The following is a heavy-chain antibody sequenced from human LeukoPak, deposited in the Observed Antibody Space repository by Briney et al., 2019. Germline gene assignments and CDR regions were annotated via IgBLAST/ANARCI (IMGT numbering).Heavy chain of an antibody. CDR2: ISSSSSYI. CDR1: GFTFSSYS. CDR3: ARGRSSTSFFIDY. J-gene: IGHJ4*02. Sequence: GGSLRLSCAASGFTFSSYSMNWVRQAPGEGLEWVSSISSSSSYIYYADSVKGRFTISRDNAKNSLYLQMNSLRAEDTAVYYCARGRSSTSFFIDYWGQGTLVTVSS. D-gene: IGHD2-2*01. V-gene: IGHV3-21*01.